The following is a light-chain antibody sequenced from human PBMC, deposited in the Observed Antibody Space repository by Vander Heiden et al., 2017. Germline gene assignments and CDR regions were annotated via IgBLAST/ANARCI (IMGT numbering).Light chain of an antibody. CDR1: SGSVSNSLY. V-gene: IGLV8-61*01. Sequence: QTVVTHEPSLSVSPGGTVTFTCGLTSGSVSNSLYPSWYHQTPGRAPRTLIYNTDARSSGVPDRFSGAIVWNKAALTITGAQADDESHYYCLLYMDSGIWVFGGGTKLTVL. CDR3: LLYMDSGIWV. CDR2: NTD. J-gene: IGLJ3*02.